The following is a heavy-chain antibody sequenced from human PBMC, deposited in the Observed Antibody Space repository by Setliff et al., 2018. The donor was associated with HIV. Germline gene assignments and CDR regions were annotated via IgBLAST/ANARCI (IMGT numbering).Heavy chain of an antibody. CDR3: GTYYYGSGKIDC. D-gene: IGHD3-10*01. V-gene: IGHV3-23*01. CDR2: ISNSSPGNT. J-gene: IGHJ4*02. Sequence: ETLSLTCSASGFTFSSYPITWVRQASGKGLEWVSAISNSSPGNTYYADSVGGRFTISRDNSKNTLFLQMNSQRAEDTAVYYCGTYYYGSGKIDCWGQGTLVTVSS. CDR1: GFTFSSYP.